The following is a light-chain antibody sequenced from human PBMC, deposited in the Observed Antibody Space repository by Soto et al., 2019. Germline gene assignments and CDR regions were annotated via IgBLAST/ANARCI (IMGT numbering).Light chain of an antibody. CDR1: SSDVGAYNY. CDR3: SSFTSTTTPLV. V-gene: IGLV2-14*01. Sequence: QSVLTQPASVSGSPGQSITISCTGTSSDVGAYNYVSWYQQHPGKAPKLMIYEVSHRPPGVSNRFSGSKSGNTASLTISGLQAEDEADYYCSSFTSTTTPLVFGGGTKVTVL. CDR2: EVS. J-gene: IGLJ2*01.